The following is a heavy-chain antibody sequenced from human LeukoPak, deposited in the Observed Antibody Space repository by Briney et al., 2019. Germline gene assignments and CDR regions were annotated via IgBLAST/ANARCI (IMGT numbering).Heavy chain of an antibody. CDR1: GFTFSSYG. CDR3: ARDLGTVIPGVCEY. D-gene: IGHD3-10*01. CDR2: ISYDGSNK. V-gene: IGHV3-30*03. Sequence: PGGSLRLSCAASGFTFSSYGMHWVRQAPGKGLEWVALISYDGSNKYYADSVKGRFTISRDNSKNTLYLQMNSLRAEDTAVYYCARDLGTVIPGVCEYWGQGLLVTVSS. J-gene: IGHJ4*02.